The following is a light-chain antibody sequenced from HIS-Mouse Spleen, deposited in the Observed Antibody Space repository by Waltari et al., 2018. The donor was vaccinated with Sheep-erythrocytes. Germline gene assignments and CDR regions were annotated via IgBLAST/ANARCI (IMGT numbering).Light chain of an antibody. CDR3: CSYAGSYNYV. Sequence: QSALTQPRSVSGSPGQSVTISCTGTSSDVGGYNYVSWYQQHPGKAPKLLIYEVSKRPSGVPDRFAGTKSGNPASLTISGLQAEDEADYYCCSYAGSYNYVFGTGTKVTVL. V-gene: IGLV2-11*01. J-gene: IGLJ1*01. CDR1: SSDVGGYNY. CDR2: EVS.